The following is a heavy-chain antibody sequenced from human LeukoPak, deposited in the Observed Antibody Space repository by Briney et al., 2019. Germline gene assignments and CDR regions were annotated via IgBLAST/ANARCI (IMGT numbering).Heavy chain of an antibody. CDR1: GYTFTSYG. D-gene: IGHD3-10*01. J-gene: IGHJ5*02. CDR2: ISAYNGNT. CDR3: ARDWSITMVRGVPGWFDP. V-gene: IGHV1-18*01. Sequence: ASVKVSCKASGYTFTSYGISWVRQAPGQGLEWMGWISAYNGNTNYVQKLQGRVTMTADTSTSTAYMELRSLRSDDTAVYYCARDWSITMVRGVPGWFDPWGQGTLVTVSS.